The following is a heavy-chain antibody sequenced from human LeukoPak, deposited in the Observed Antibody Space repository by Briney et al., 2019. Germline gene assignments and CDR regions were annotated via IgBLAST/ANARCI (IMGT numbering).Heavy chain of an antibody. J-gene: IGHJ4*02. CDR3: AKDFSGYDRFFDY. V-gene: IGHV3-30*18. Sequence: GGSLRLSCAASGFTFSSYGMHWVRQVPGKGLEWVAVISYDGSNKYYADSVKGRFTISRDNSKNTLYLQMNSLRAEDTAVYYCAKDFSGYDRFFDYWGQGTLVTVSS. D-gene: IGHD5-12*01. CDR1: GFTFSSYG. CDR2: ISYDGSNK.